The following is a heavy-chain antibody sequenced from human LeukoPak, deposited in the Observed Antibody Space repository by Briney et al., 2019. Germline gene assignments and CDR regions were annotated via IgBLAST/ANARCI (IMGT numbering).Heavy chain of an antibody. V-gene: IGHV4-59*01. Sequence: PSENLSLNCSVSAVTISGFYWMWLRQTPGQGLEWIGCIQYSGSTEYNPSLESPVTISVDTSKNQFSLKLTSVTAADTAVYYCARGYGYNSEYWGQGTLVTVSP. J-gene: IGHJ4*02. CDR1: AVTISGFY. D-gene: IGHD5-24*01. CDR3: ARGYGYNSEY. CDR2: IQYSGST.